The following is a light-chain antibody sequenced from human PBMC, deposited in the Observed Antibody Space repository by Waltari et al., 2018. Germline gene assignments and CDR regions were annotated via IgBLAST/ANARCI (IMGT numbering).Light chain of an antibody. V-gene: IGLV2-23*02. CDR2: DVS. CDR3: CSYAGSSMV. CDR1: SSDVGSYNL. J-gene: IGLJ2*01. Sequence: QSALTQPASVSGSPGQSITISCTGTSSDVGSYNLVSWYQQHPGKVPKLMIYDVSKRPSGVSNRFSGSKSGNTASLTSSGLQAEDEADYYCCSYAGSSMVFGGGTKLTVL.